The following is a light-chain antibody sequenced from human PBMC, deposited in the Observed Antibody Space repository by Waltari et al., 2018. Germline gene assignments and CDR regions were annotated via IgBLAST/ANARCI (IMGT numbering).Light chain of an antibody. Sequence: EIVLTQSPGTLSLSPGDRATLSCRASQSVSSSYLAWYQQKPGQAPRLIIYGASSRATGIPDRFSGSGSGTDFTLTISRLEPEDFAVYYCQQYGSSPWTFGQGTRVEI. CDR3: QQYGSSPWT. J-gene: IGKJ1*01. V-gene: IGKV3-20*01. CDR1: QSVSSSY. CDR2: GAS.